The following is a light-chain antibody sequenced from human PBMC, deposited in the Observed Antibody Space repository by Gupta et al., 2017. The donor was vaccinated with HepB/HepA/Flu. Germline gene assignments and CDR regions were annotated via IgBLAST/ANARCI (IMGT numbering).Light chain of an antibody. CDR2: AAS. CDR3: QQSYSIPQT. CDR1: QSIDTH. V-gene: IGKV1-39*01. J-gene: IGKJ1*01. Sequence: DIQMTQSPSSLSASVGDRITITCRASQSIDTHLNWYQQKVGKAPKFLIYAASSLQSGVPSRFSGSGSGTEFTLTINSLQPEDFATYYCQQSYSIPQTFGQGTKVEIK.